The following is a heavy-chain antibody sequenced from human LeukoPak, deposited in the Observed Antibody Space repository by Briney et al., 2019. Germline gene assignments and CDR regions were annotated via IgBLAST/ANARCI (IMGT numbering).Heavy chain of an antibody. Sequence: GGSLRLSCAASGFTFSSYAMHWVRQAPGKGLEYVSAISSNGGSTYYANSVKGRFTISRDNSKNTLYLQMNSLRAEDTAVYYCARAGSGLYYFDYWGQGTLVTVSS. J-gene: IGHJ4*02. V-gene: IGHV3-64*01. D-gene: IGHD6-19*01. CDR2: ISSNGGST. CDR3: ARAGSGLYYFDY. CDR1: GFTFSSYA.